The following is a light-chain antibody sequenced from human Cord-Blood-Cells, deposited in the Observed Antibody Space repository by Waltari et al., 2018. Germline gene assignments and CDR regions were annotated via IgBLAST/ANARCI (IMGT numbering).Light chain of an antibody. V-gene: IGKV1-39*01. CDR1: QSISSY. J-gene: IGKJ3*01. CDR3: QQSYSTPRG. Sequence: DIQMTQSPSSLSASVGDRVTITCRASQSISSYLNWYQHKPGKAPKLLIYAASSLQSGVPSRFSGSGSGTDFTLTISSLQPEDFATYYCQQSYSTPRGFRPGTKVDIK. CDR2: AAS.